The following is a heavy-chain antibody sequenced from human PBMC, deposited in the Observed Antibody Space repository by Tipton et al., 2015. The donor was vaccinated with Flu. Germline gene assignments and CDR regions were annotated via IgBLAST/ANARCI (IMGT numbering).Heavy chain of an antibody. V-gene: IGHV3-21*06. CDR1: GFTFSRYG. D-gene: IGHD1-26*01. CDR2: ISSRSSYI. J-gene: IGHJ4*02. CDR3: ARGSDSGRFSGGDY. Sequence: SLRLSCAASGFTFSRYGMSWVRQAPGKGLEWVSTISSRSSYIYYADSVKGRFTISRDNAKNTLYLQMSSLRAEDTAVYYCARGSDSGRFSGGDYWGQGTLVTVSS.